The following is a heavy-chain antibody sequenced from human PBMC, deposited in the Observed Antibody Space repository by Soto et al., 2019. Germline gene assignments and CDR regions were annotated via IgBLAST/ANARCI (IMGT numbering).Heavy chain of an antibody. D-gene: IGHD6-19*01. CDR3: ARGIRYSSGWDFDY. J-gene: IGHJ4*02. CDR1: GDTFISYA. CDR2: ITPMFGTP. V-gene: IGHV1-69*06. Sequence: QVQLVQSGAEVKKPGSSVRVSCKASGDTFISYAFSWVRQAPGQGLEWMGAITPMFGTPNYAQKFQDRVTIAADRSTSTAYMDLRSLRSEDTAVYYCARGIRYSSGWDFDYWGQGTLVTVSS.